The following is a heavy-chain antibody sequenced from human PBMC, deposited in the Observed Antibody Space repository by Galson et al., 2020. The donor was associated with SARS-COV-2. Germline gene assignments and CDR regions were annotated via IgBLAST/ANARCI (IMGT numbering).Heavy chain of an antibody. CDR2: SSGGREST. V-gene: IGHV3-23*01. J-gene: IGHJ6*02. CDR1: RFTFSPYA. Sequence: GGSLRPSCTASRFTFSPYAIICVRQAPGKGLEWVSASSGGRESTYYADTVDGRFTISRDNSKNNLYLEMNSLRAEDTAVYYCAYLRSDYYYYYGLDVWGQGTPVTVSS. CDR3: AYLRSDYYYYYGLDV.